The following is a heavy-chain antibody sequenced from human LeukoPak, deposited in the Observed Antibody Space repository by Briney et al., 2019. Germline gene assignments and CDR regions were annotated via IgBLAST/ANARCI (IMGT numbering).Heavy chain of an antibody. Sequence: ASVKVSCKASGYTFTNYAIHWVRQAPGQRLEWMGWINAGNGNTQYSQKFQGRVTITRNTSISTAYMELSSLRSEDTAVYYCARGHRVDLYDFWSGPSDWFDPWGQGTLVTVSS. CDR1: GYTFTNYA. J-gene: IGHJ5*02. V-gene: IGHV1-3*01. CDR2: INAGNGNT. D-gene: IGHD3-3*01. CDR3: ARGHRVDLYDFWSGPSDWFDP.